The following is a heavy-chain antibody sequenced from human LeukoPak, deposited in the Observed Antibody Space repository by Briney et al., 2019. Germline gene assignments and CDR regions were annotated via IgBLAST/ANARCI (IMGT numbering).Heavy chain of an antibody. V-gene: IGHV3-74*01. J-gene: IGHJ4*02. Sequence: FTFSRDNAKNTLYLQMNSLRAEDTAVYYCARVRVDYYDSSGYLFDYWGQGTLVTVPS. D-gene: IGHD3-22*01. CDR3: ARVRVDYYDSSGYLFDY.